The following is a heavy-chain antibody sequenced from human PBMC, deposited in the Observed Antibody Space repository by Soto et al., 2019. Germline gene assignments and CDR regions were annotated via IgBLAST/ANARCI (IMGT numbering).Heavy chain of an antibody. CDR3: ARGKPYTIPTPTFGRYYYYMDV. V-gene: IGHV4-34*01. J-gene: IGHJ6*03. D-gene: IGHD3-16*01. CDR1: GGSFSGYY. Sequence: SETLSLTCAVYGGSFSGYYWSWIRQPPGKGLEWIGEINHSGSTNYNPSLKSRVTISVDTSKNQFSLKLSSVTAADTAVYYCARGKPYTIPTPTFGRYYYYMDVWGKGTTVTVSS. CDR2: INHSGST.